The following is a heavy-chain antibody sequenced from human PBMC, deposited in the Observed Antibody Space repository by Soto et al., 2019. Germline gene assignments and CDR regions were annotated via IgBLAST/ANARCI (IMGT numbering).Heavy chain of an antibody. CDR1: GGTFSSYA. Sequence: GASVKVSCKAFGGTFSSYAISWVRQAPGQGLEWMGGIIPIFGTANYAQKFQGRVTITADESTSTAYMELSSLRSEDTAVYYCASIPDYYDSSGYYFDYWGQGTLVTVSS. CDR2: IIPIFGTA. V-gene: IGHV1-69*13. D-gene: IGHD3-22*01. J-gene: IGHJ4*02. CDR3: ASIPDYYDSSGYYFDY.